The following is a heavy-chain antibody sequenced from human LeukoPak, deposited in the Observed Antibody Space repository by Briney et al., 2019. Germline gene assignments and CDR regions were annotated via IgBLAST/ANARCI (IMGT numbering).Heavy chain of an antibody. CDR2: ISAYNGNT. V-gene: IGHV1-18*01. J-gene: IGHJ4*02. CDR1: GYTFTSYG. D-gene: IGHD6-19*01. Sequence: GASVKVSCKASGYTFTSYGVSWVRQAPGQGLEWMGWISAYNGNTNYAQKLQGRVTMATDTSTSTAYMELRSLRSDDTAVYYCARDGSSGWYEGIDSWGQGTLVTVPS. CDR3: ARDGSSGWYEGIDS.